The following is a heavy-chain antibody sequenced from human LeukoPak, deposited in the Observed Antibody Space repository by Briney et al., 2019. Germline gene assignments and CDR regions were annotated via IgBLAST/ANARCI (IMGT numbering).Heavy chain of an antibody. J-gene: IGHJ5*02. V-gene: IGHV1-8*01. CDR1: GYTFTSYD. D-gene: IGHD3-10*01. Sequence: ASVKVSCKASGYTFTSYDINWVRQATGQGLEWMGWMNPNSGNTDYAQKFQGRVTMTRNTSISTAYMELSSLRSEDTAVYYCARGYYGSGSYYRVDWFDPWGQGTLVTVSS. CDR3: ARGYYGSGSYYRVDWFDP. CDR2: MNPNSGNT.